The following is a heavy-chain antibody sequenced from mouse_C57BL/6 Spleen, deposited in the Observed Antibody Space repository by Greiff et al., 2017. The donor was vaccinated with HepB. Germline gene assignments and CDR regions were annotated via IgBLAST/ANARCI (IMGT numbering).Heavy chain of an antibody. Sequence: VQLQQPGAELVRPGSSVKLSCKASGYTFTSYWMHWVKQRPIQGLEWIGNIDPSDSETHYNQKFKDKATLTVDKSSSTAYMQLSSLTSEDSAVYYCARPYYYGSSSLDYWGQGTTLTVSS. V-gene: IGHV1-52*01. J-gene: IGHJ2*01. D-gene: IGHD1-1*01. CDR3: ARPYYYGSSSLDY. CDR1: GYTFTSYW. CDR2: IDPSDSET.